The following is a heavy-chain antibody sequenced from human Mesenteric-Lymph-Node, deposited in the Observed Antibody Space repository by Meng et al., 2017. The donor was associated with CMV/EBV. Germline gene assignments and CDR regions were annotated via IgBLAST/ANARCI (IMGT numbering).Heavy chain of an antibody. CDR3: AREGRGNIVVVPAAIRRGYYYYGMDV. V-gene: IGHV4-34*01. CDR2: INHSGST. D-gene: IGHD2-2*02. J-gene: IGHJ6*02. Sequence: WNRQPPGKGLEWIGEINHSGSTNYNPSLKSRVTISVDTSKNQFSLKLTSVTAADTAVYYCAREGRGNIVVVPAAIRRGYYYYGMDVWGQGTTVTVSS.